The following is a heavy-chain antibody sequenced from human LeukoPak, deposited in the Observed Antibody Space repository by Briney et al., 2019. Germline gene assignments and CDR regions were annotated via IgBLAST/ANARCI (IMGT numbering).Heavy chain of an antibody. V-gene: IGHV3-66*01. CDR2: IYSGSST. J-gene: IGHJ4*02. CDR3: ARGTWEQQLGY. CDR1: GFTVSSNY. Sequence: GGSLRLSCAASGFTVSSNYMSWVRQAPGKGLEWVSVIYSGSSTYYADSVKGRFTISRDNSKNTLYLQMNSLRAEDTAVYYCARGTWEQQLGYWGQGTLVTVSS. D-gene: IGHD6-13*01.